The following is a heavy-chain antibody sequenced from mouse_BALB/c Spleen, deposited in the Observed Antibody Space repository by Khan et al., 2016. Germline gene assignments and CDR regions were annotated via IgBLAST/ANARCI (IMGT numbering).Heavy chain of an antibody. J-gene: IGHJ2*01. Sequence: EVELVESGGGLVQPGGSRKLSCAASGFTFSSFGMHWVRQAPEKGLEWVAYISSGSSTIHYADTVKGRFTISRDNPKNTLFLQMTSLRSEDTAMYYCARSYGLLDYWGQGTTLTVSS. D-gene: IGHD2-10*02. CDR1: GFTFSSFG. CDR3: ARSYGLLDY. V-gene: IGHV5-17*02. CDR2: ISSGSSTI.